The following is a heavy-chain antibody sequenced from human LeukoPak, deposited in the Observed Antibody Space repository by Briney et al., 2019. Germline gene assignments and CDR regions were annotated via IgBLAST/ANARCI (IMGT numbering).Heavy chain of an antibody. CDR2: ISGSGGST. CDR1: GFTFSSYA. Sequence: GGSLRLSCAASGFTFSSYAMSWVRQAPGKGLEWVSAISGSGGSTYYADSVKGRFTISRDNSKNTLYLQMNSLRAEDTAVYYCTRDRPNYYGSDGHYYRRNGDYWGQGTLVTVSS. V-gene: IGHV3-23*01. J-gene: IGHJ4*02. CDR3: TRDRPNYYGSDGHYYRRNGDY. D-gene: IGHD3-22*01.